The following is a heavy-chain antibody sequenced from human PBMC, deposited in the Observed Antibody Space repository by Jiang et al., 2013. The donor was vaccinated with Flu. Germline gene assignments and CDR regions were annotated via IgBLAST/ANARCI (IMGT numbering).Heavy chain of an antibody. CDR1: GYSISSGYY. J-gene: IGHJ4*02. V-gene: IGHV4-38-2*01. Sequence: LLKPSETLSLTCAVSGYSISSGYYWGWIRQPPGKGLEWIGSIYHSGSTYYNPSLKSRVTISVDTSKNQFSLKLSSVTAADTAVYYCASAIVGATRVDYWGQGTLVTVSS. D-gene: IGHD1-26*01. CDR2: IYHSGST. CDR3: ASAIVGATRVDY.